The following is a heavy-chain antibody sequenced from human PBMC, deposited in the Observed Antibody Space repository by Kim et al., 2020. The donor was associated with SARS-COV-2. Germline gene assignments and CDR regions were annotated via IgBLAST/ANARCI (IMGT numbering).Heavy chain of an antibody. CDR2: IYYSGST. J-gene: IGHJ5*02. CDR1: GGSISSYY. CDR3: ARAVDPGYYYDSSGYPNVLYWFDP. D-gene: IGHD3-22*01. Sequence: SETLSLTCTVSGGSISSYYWSWIRQPPGKGLEWIGYIYYSGSTNYNPSLKSRVTISVDTSKNQFSLKLSSVTAADTAVYYCARAVDPGYYYDSSGYPNVLYWFDPWGQGTLVTVSS. V-gene: IGHV4-59*01.